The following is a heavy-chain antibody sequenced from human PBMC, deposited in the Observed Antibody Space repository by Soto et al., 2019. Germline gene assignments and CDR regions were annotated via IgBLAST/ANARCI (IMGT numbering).Heavy chain of an antibody. Sequence: SETLSLTCTVSGGSVSSGSYYWSWIRQPPGKGLEWIGYIYYSGSTNYNPSLKSRVTISVDTSKNQFSLKLSSVTAADTAVYYCARDSEYCSGGSCFGAHSNWFDPWGQGTLVTVSS. D-gene: IGHD2-15*01. V-gene: IGHV4-61*01. J-gene: IGHJ5*02. CDR1: GGSVSSGSYY. CDR2: IYYSGST. CDR3: ARDSEYCSGGSCFGAHSNWFDP.